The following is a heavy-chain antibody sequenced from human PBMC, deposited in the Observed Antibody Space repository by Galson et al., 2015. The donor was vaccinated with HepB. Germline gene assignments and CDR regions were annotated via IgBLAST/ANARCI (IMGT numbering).Heavy chain of an antibody. Sequence: SVKVSCKASGYTLTSYGISWVRQAPGQGLEWMGWISAYNGNTNYAQKLQGRVTMTTDTSTSTAYMELRSLRSDDTAVYYCARFVYYGSGTNWFDPWGQGTLVTVSS. D-gene: IGHD3-10*01. CDR3: ARFVYYGSGTNWFDP. V-gene: IGHV1-18*04. CDR2: ISAYNGNT. CDR1: GYTLTSYG. J-gene: IGHJ5*02.